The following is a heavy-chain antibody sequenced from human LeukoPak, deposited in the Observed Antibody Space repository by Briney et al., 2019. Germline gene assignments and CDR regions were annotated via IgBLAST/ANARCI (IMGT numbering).Heavy chain of an antibody. V-gene: IGHV4-34*01. J-gene: IGHJ3*02. CDR2: INHSGST. CDR3: ARDLYSSRTNDAFVI. Sequence: PSETLSLTCADYGGSFSGYYWSWIRQPPGKGLVWIEEINHSGSTNYNPSLKSRVTISVDTSKNQFSLKLSSVTAADTAVYYCARDLYSSRTNDAFVIWGQGTMVTVSS. D-gene: IGHD6-13*01. CDR1: GGSFSGYY.